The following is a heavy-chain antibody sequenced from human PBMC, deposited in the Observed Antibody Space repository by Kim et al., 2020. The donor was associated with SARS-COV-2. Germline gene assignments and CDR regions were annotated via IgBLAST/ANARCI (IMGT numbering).Heavy chain of an antibody. CDR2: IKSKTDGGTT. CDR3: TTDSGPRLLWFGEFDAFDI. V-gene: IGHV3-15*01. D-gene: IGHD3-10*01. Sequence: GGSLRLSCAASGFTFSNAWMSWVRQAPGKGLEWVGRIKSKTDGGTTDYAAPVKGRFTISRDDSKNTLYLQMNSLKTEDTAVYYCTTDSGPRLLWFGEFDAFDIWGQGTMVTVSS. CDR1: GFTFSNAW. J-gene: IGHJ3*02.